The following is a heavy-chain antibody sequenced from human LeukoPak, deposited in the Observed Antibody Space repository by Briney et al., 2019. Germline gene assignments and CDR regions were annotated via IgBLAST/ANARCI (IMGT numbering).Heavy chain of an antibody. Sequence: GGSLRLSCAASGFTLTNYWMTWVRQAPGKGLEWVANIKEDGSEKNYVDSVKGRFIISRDNAKNTLYLQMNSLRAEDTALYYCAKDPRITKSYYYNYYMDVWGKGTTVTVSS. CDR1: GFTLTNYW. J-gene: IGHJ6*03. D-gene: IGHD3-3*01. V-gene: IGHV3-7*03. CDR3: AKDPRITKSYYYNYYMDV. CDR2: IKEDGSEK.